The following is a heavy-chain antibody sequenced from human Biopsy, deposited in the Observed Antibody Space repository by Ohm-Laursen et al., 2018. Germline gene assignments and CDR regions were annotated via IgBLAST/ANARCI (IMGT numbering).Heavy chain of an antibody. J-gene: IGHJ4*02. D-gene: IGHD1-1*01. CDR2: FAPENGKT. Sequence: SVKVSCKVSGYTLTELSMHWVRQAPGKGLEWMGGFAPENGKTVYAQNFQARVSMTEDTSTDTAYMELRSLRSEDTAVYYCAADINVWNVNYWGQGTQVTVS. CDR3: AADINVWNVNY. CDR1: GYTLTELS. V-gene: IGHV1-24*01.